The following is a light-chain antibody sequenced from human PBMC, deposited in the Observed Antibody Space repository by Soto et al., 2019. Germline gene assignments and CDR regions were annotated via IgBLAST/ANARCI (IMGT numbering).Light chain of an antibody. Sequence: QAVVTQPPSVSAAPRQRVTISCSGSNSNIGNNAVNWYQQVPGRAPKLLIHFDDRVPSGISYRFSGSKSGTSASLAISELQSEDEADYYCAAWDDSLNGPVFGGGTKLTVL. V-gene: IGLV1-36*01. CDR2: FDD. CDR3: AAWDDSLNGPV. J-gene: IGLJ3*02. CDR1: NSNIGNNA.